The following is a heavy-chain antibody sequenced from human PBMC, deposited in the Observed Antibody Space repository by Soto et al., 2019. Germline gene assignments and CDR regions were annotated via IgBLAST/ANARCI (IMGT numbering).Heavy chain of an antibody. D-gene: IGHD2-8*01. CDR2: ISGSGGST. J-gene: IGHJ2*01. V-gene: IGHV3-23*01. Sequence: GGSLRLSCAASGFTFSSYAMSWVRQAPGKGLEWVSAISGSGGSTYYADSVKGRFTISRDNSKNTLYLQMNSLRAEDTAVYYCAKETKVYAIINWYFDLWGRGTLVTVSS. CDR1: GFTFSSYA. CDR3: AKETKVYAIINWYFDL.